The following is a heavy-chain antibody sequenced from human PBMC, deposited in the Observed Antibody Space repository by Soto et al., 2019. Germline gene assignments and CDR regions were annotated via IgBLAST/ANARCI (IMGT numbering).Heavy chain of an antibody. CDR1: GFSVSTSGVG. CDR3: AHKGGRGAGMDV. CDR2: IYWDNDK. Sequence: QITLKESGPTLVKPTQTLTLTCTFSGFSVSTSGVGVAWLLQSPRKALEWLALIYWDNDKRYSPFLQSRVTITKDTSKNQVVLTMTNMDPGDTATYYCAHKGGRGAGMDVWGQGTTVTVSS. J-gene: IGHJ6*02. D-gene: IGHD2-15*01. V-gene: IGHV2-5*02.